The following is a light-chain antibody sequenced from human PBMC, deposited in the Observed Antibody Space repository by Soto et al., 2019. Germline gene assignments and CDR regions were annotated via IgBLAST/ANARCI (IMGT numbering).Light chain of an antibody. Sequence: AIQMTQSPPSLPASGGDRVPISSRAVQGMGNALGWYKQKPGKPPKVLIYGASNLQSGVPPRFSGSGSGTDFTLAISSLQPEDSATYYCLQDINYPWTFGQGTKVEIK. J-gene: IGKJ1*01. CDR1: QGMGNA. V-gene: IGKV1-6*01. CDR3: LQDINYPWT. CDR2: GAS.